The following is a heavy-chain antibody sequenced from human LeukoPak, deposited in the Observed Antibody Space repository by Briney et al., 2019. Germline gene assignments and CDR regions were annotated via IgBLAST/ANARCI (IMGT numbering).Heavy chain of an antibody. Sequence: ASVKVSCKASGYTFIDYYIHWVRQAPGQGLEWMGWNNPNSGATDYARKFQDRVTTTRDTSTNTAYMELSGLRSDDTAVYYCARVRYGYSTTWEPPRDYFDNWGQGTLVTVSS. CDR2: NNPNSGAT. CDR3: ARVRYGYSTTWEPPRDYFDN. D-gene: IGHD5-18*01. CDR1: GYTFIDYY. V-gene: IGHV1-2*02. J-gene: IGHJ4*02.